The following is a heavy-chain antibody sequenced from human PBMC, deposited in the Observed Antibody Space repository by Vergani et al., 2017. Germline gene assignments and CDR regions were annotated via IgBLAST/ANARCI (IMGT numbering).Heavy chain of an antibody. V-gene: IGHV3-49*05. Sequence: EVQLVESGGGLVKPGRSLRLSCTASGFTFGDYSMSWFRQAPGKGLEWVGFIRSKAYGGTTEYAASVKGRFTISRDGYKSIAYLQMNSLKTEDTAVYYCTRSSYGSGTGYFDFWGQGTLVTVSS. CDR2: IRSKAYGGTT. CDR1: GFTFGDYS. D-gene: IGHD3-10*01. J-gene: IGHJ4*02. CDR3: TRSSYGSGTGYFDF.